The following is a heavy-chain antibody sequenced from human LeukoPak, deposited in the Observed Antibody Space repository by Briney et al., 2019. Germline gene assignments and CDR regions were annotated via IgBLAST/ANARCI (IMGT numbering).Heavy chain of an antibody. CDR2: MYYCGST. D-gene: IGHD3-3*01. Sequence: SETLSLTCTVSGGSISSYYWSWIRQPPGEGLEWVGYMYYCGSTNYHPSLKSRVTLSVDTSKNQLSLKLSSVSAADTAVYYCARGGDFWSGPKGDAFDIWGQGTMVTVSS. V-gene: IGHV4-59*01. CDR3: ARGGDFWSGPKGDAFDI. J-gene: IGHJ3*02. CDR1: GGSISSYY.